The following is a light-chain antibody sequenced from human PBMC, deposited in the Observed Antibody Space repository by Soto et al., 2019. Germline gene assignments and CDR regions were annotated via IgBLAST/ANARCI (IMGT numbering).Light chain of an antibody. CDR3: SSYAVSNTHYV. V-gene: IGLV2-8*01. CDR2: EVT. CDR1: SSDVGGYNY. Sequence: QSALTQPPSASGSPGQSVTISCTGTSSDVGGYNYVSWYQQHPGKAPKLIIYEVTKRPSGVPDRFSGSKSGSTASLTVSGLQAEDEADYYCSSYAVSNTHYVFGTGTKLTVL. J-gene: IGLJ1*01.